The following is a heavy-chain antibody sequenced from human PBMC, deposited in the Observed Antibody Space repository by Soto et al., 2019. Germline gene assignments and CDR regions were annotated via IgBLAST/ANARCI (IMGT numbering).Heavy chain of an antibody. CDR2: MNPNSGNT. J-gene: IGHJ4*02. Sequence: ASVKVSCKTSGYTFTSYDINWVRQATGQGLEWMGWMNPNSGNTGYAQKFQGRVSMTRQTSISTAYMELSSLRSEDSAVYYCARWEQNPADGANFDYWSQGTLVTVSS. CDR3: ARWEQNPADGANFDY. D-gene: IGHD6-13*01. V-gene: IGHV1-8*01. CDR1: GYTFTSYD.